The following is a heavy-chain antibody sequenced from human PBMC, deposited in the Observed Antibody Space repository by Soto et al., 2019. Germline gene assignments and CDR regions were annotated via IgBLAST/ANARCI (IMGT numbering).Heavy chain of an antibody. Sequence: TVSGGSIGSGGYYWSWIRQHPGKGLEWIGYIYYSGSTYYNPSLKSRVTISVDTSKNQFSLKLSSVTAADTAVYYCARVGIAARLVFDYWGHGTLVTVSS. V-gene: IGHV4-31*02. D-gene: IGHD6-6*01. CDR1: GGSIGSGGYY. CDR3: ARVGIAARLVFDY. CDR2: IYYSGST. J-gene: IGHJ4*01.